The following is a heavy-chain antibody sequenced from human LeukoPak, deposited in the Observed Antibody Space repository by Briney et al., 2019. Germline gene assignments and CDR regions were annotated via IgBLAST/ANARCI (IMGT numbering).Heavy chain of an antibody. CDR2: ISSNGGST. D-gene: IGHD1-14*01. CDR3: ARAIRGYYYYMDV. J-gene: IGHJ6*03. Sequence: GGSLRLSCAASGFTFSSYWMNWVRQAPGKGLEYVSVISSNGGSTYYANSVKGRFIISRDNSKNTLYLQMGSLRAEDRAVYYCARAIRGYYYYMDVWGKGTTVTVSS. V-gene: IGHV3-64*01. CDR1: GFTFSSYW.